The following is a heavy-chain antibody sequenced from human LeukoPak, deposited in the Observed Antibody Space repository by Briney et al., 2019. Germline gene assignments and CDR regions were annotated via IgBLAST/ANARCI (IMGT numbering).Heavy chain of an antibody. CDR3: ARDGGGSNGSSLFGY. CDR2: IYHSGST. V-gene: IGHV4-30-2*01. D-gene: IGHD2-15*01. J-gene: IGHJ4*02. Sequence: PSETLSLTCTVSGGSISSGGYYWSWIRQPPGKGLEWIGYIYHSGSTYYNPSLKSRVTISVDRSKNQFSLKLSSVTAADTAVYYCARDGGGSNGSSLFGYWGQGTLVTVSS. CDR1: GGSISSGGYY.